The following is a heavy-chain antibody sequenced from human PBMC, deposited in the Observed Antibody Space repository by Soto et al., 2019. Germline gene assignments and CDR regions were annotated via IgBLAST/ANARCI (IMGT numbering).Heavy chain of an antibody. J-gene: IGHJ4*02. Sequence: EVQLLESGGGLVQPGGSLRLSCAASGFTFSSYAMSWVRQAPGKGLEWVSAISGSGGSTYYADSVKGRFTISRDNSKNTLYLQMNSLRAEDTAVYYCAKGLDSSGWHKSPRVYWGQGTLVTVSS. D-gene: IGHD6-19*01. CDR2: ISGSGGST. CDR3: AKGLDSSGWHKSPRVY. CDR1: GFTFSSYA. V-gene: IGHV3-23*01.